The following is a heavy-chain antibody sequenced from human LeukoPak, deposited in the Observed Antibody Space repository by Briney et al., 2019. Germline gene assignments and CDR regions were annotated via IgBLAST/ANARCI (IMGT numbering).Heavy chain of an antibody. Sequence: GGSLRLSCAASGFTFSNAWMSWVRQAPGKGLEWVGRIKSKTDGGTTDYAAPVKGRFTISRDDSKNTLYLQMNSLKTEDTAVYYCTTDLPYYYDSSGYYFGYWGQGTLVTVSS. J-gene: IGHJ4*02. CDR3: TTDLPYYYDSSGYYFGY. V-gene: IGHV3-15*01. CDR1: GFTFSNAW. CDR2: IKSKTDGGTT. D-gene: IGHD3-22*01.